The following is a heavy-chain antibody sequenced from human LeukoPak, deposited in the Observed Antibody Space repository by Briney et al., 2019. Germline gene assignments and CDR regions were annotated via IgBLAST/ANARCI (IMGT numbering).Heavy chain of an antibody. V-gene: IGHV4-59*01. CDR2: VYYSGSA. D-gene: IGHD2-21*01. Sequence: SETLSLTCTVSGDFISDYYWTWIRQPPGKGLEWIGYVYYSGSANYNPSLKSRVIMSADTSKNQFSLKLSSVTTADTAVYHCASLDISNLSYMEVWGKGTTVIVSS. CDR3: ASLDISNLSYMEV. J-gene: IGHJ6*03. CDR1: GDFISDYY.